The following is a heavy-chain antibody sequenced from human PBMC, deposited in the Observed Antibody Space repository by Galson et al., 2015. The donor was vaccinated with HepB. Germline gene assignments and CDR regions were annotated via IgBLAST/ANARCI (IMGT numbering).Heavy chain of an antibody. CDR3: ARGYSNFWFSGLGY. CDR1: GFTVSSNY. V-gene: IGHV3-53*01. CDR2: IYSGGST. D-gene: IGHD6-13*01. Sequence: SLRLSCAASGFTVSSNYMSWVRQAPGKGLEWVSDIYSGGSTYYADSVKGRFPISRDNSKNTLYLQMNSLRAEDTAVYYCARGYSNFWFSGLGYWGQGTLVTVSS. J-gene: IGHJ4*02.